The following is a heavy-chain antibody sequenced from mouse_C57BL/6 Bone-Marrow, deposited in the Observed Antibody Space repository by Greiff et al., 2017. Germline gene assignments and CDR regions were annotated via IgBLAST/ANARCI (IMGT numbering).Heavy chain of an antibody. D-gene: IGHD1-1*01. CDR3: ATDGVVAPY. CDR2: ISYDGSN. Sequence: EVKLQESGPGLVKPSQSLSLTCSVTGYSITSGYYWNWIRQFPGNKLEWMGYISYDGSNNYNPSLKNRISITRDTSKNQFFLKLNSVTTEDTATYYCATDGVVAPYWGQGTLVTVSA. CDR1: GYSITSGYY. J-gene: IGHJ3*01. V-gene: IGHV3-6*01.